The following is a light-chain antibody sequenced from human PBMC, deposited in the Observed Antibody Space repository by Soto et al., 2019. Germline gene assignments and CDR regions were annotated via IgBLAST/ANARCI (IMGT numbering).Light chain of an antibody. CDR3: QKYDIVPWT. CDR1: QDISNS. J-gene: IGKJ1*01. CDR2: AAS. Sequence: DIQMTQSPSSLSASVGDRVTITCRASQDISNSLAWFQQKSGKAPRVLSYAASRLQSGVPSRFGGSGAGTDFSLTISSLQPEDVGTYFCQKYDIVPWTFGQGTKVEIK. V-gene: IGKV1-27*01.